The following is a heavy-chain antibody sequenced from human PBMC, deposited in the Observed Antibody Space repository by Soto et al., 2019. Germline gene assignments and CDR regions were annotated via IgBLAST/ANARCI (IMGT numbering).Heavy chain of an antibody. D-gene: IGHD1-26*01. V-gene: IGHV3-23*01. Sequence: GGSLRLSCAASGFTFSSYAMSWVRQAPGKGLEWVSAISGSGGSTYYADSVKGRFTISRDNSKNTLYLQMNSLRAEDTAVYYCAKDQRSGSYQPTYFDYWGQGTLVTVSS. CDR1: GFTFSSYA. J-gene: IGHJ4*02. CDR3: AKDQRSGSYQPTYFDY. CDR2: ISGSGGST.